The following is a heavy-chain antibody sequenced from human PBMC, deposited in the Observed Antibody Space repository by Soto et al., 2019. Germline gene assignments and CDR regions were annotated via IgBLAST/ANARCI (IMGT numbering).Heavy chain of an antibody. J-gene: IGHJ6*02. CDR2: IYPGDSDT. CDR1: GYSFTSYW. CDR3: ARPQGYCSSTSLSADCYYGMDV. D-gene: IGHD2-2*01. V-gene: IGHV5-51*01. Sequence: GESLKISCKGSGYSFTSYWIGWVRQMPGKGLEWMGIIYPGDSDTRYSPSFQGQVTISADKSISTAYLQWSSLKASDTAMYYCARPQGYCSSTSLSADCYYGMDVWGQGTTVTVSS.